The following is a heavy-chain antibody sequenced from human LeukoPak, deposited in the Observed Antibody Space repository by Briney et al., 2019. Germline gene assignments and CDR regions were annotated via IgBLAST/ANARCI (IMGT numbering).Heavy chain of an antibody. CDR3: ARVIIRRPILYYFAC. CDR1: GFTFTNNF. Sequence: GGSLRLSCAASGFTFTNNFMSWVRQAPGKWLEWVSGINWNGGSTGYADSVKGRFTISRDNAKNSLYLQMNSLRAEDTALYHCARVIIRRPILYYFACWGLGTLVTVSS. J-gene: IGHJ4*02. CDR2: INWNGGST. D-gene: IGHD3-10*01. V-gene: IGHV3-20*01.